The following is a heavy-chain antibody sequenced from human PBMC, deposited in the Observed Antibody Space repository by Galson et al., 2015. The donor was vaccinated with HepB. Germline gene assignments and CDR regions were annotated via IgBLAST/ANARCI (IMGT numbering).Heavy chain of an antibody. CDR1: GVSTSSSSYY. CDR2: IYYTATT. J-gene: IGHJ6*02. V-gene: IGHV4-39*01. Sequence: ETLSLTCTVSGVSTSSSSYYWSWLRQPPGRGLEWIGSIYYTATTCYDPSLKSRVTISLDTSKNQFSLRLNSVTAADTAVYYCARHVGESGSYGMDVWGQGTTVTVSS. CDR3: ARHVGESGSYGMDV. D-gene: IGHD3-10*01.